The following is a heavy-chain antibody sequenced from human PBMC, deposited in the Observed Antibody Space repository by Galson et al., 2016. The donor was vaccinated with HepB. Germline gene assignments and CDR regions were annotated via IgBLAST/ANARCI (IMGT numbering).Heavy chain of an antibody. CDR3: EGFPDPLDI. CDR2: IFSFDAT. V-gene: IGHV3-53*01. Sequence: SLRLSCAASRFTVSGKYMSWARLAPGKGLEWVSAIFSFDATFYRDSVKGRFTIFRDTSRNTLYLQMDNLRADDTAIYYCEGFPDPLDIWGLGTMVTVS. CDR1: RFTVSGKY. J-gene: IGHJ3*02.